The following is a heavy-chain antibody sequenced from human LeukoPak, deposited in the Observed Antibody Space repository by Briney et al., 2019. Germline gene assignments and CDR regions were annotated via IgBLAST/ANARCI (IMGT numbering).Heavy chain of an antibody. V-gene: IGHV3-23*01. CDR1: GFTFSSFA. J-gene: IGHJ4*02. D-gene: IGHD6-13*01. CDR2: MSGDATST. CDR3: AKRTAGSSWYSSDY. Sequence: PGGSLRLSCAASGFTFSSFAMNWVRHAPGKGLEWVSTMSGDATSTYYADLVKGRFTISRDNSKNTLYLQMNSLRAEDTAVYYCAKRTAGSSWYSSDYWGQGTLVTVSS.